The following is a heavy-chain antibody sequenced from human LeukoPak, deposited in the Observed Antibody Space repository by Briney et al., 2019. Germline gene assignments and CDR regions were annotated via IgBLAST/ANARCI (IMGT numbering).Heavy chain of an antibody. Sequence: GGSLRLSCAASGFTFSSYWMSWGRQAPGKGLEWVANIKQDGSEKYYVDSVKGRFTISRDNAKTSLYLQMNSLRAEDTAVYYCARDLLGWELHYFDYWGQGTLVTVSS. J-gene: IGHJ4*02. D-gene: IGHD1-26*01. V-gene: IGHV3-7*01. CDR2: IKQDGSEK. CDR1: GFTFSSYW. CDR3: ARDLLGWELHYFDY.